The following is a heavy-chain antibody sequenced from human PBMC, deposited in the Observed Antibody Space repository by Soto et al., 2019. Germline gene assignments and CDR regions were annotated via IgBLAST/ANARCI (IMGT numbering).Heavy chain of an antibody. Sequence: GGSLRLSCAASGFAFRSYGIHWVRQAPGKGLEWVAAASYDGRETFYADSAKGRFTVSKEISKNTAFLQMNALRHEDTAVYFCARDSGWPILNFDNWGQGTPVTVSS. J-gene: IGHJ4*02. CDR1: GFAFRSYG. CDR3: ARDSGWPILNFDN. CDR2: ASYDGRET. V-gene: IGHV3-30*03. D-gene: IGHD3-10*01.